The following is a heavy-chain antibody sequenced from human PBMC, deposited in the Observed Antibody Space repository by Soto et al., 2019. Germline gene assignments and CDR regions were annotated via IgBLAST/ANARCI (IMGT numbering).Heavy chain of an antibody. Sequence: GGSLRLSCAASGFPFSNYWMHWVRQAPGKGLVWVSRITSDGTYTNYADSVKGRFTISRDNAKNTLYLQMNGPRAEDTAVYYCAKIGGSDPFDCWGQGALVTVSS. CDR1: GFPFSNYW. CDR3: AKIGGSDPFDC. D-gene: IGHD5-12*01. V-gene: IGHV3-74*01. J-gene: IGHJ4*02. CDR2: ITSDGTYT.